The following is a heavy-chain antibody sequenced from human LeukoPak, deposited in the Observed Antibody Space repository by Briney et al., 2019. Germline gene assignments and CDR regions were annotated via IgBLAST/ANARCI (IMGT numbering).Heavy chain of an antibody. D-gene: IGHD3-10*01. Sequence: MPSQILSLTCTVSGGSISSGDYYWGWIRQPPGKGLEWIGYIYYSGSTYYNPSLKSRVTISVDTSKNQFSMKLSSVTAADTAVYYCARSSVTATYFDYWGQGTLVTVSS. CDR1: GGSISSGDYY. CDR2: IYYSGST. CDR3: ARSSVTATYFDY. V-gene: IGHV4-30-4*01. J-gene: IGHJ4*02.